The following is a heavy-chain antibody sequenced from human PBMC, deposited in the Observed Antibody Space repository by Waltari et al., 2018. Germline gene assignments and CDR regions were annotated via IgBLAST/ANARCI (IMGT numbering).Heavy chain of an antibody. V-gene: IGHV4-34*01. CDR2: INHSGST. J-gene: IGHJ4*02. D-gene: IGHD6-6*01. CDR1: GYSFTSYW. CDR3: ASWGSSSRWDDY. Sequence: VQLVQSGAEVKKPGESLKISCKGSGYSFTSYWIGWVRQMPGKGLEWIGEINHSGSTNYNPSLKSRVTISVDTSKNQFSLKLSSVTAADTAVYYCASWGSSSRWDDYWGQGTLVTVSS.